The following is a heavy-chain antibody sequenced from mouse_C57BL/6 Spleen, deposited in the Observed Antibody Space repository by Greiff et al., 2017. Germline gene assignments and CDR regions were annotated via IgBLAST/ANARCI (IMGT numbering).Heavy chain of an antibody. V-gene: IGHV1-15*01. CDR1: GYTFTDYE. CDR2: IDPETGGT. CDR3: TRRGYQGYARDY. Sequence: QVQLKQSGAELVRPGASVTLSCKASGYTFTDYEMHWVQQTPVHGLEWIGAIDPETGGTAYNQKFKGKAILTADKSSSTAYMELRSLTSEDSAVYYCTRRGYQGYARDYWGQGTSVTVSS. J-gene: IGHJ4*01. D-gene: IGHD3-1*01.